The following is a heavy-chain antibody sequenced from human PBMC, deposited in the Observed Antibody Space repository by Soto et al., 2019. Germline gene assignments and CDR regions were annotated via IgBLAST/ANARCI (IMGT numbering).Heavy chain of an antibody. CDR3: ARGGSGWYLGY. Sequence: GGSLRLSCAASGFTFSSYAMHWVRQAPGKGLEWVAVISYDGSNKYYADSVKGRFTISRDNSKNTLYLQMNSLRAEDTAVYYCARGGSGWYLGYWGQGT. J-gene: IGHJ4*02. V-gene: IGHV3-30-3*01. CDR2: ISYDGSNK. CDR1: GFTFSSYA. D-gene: IGHD6-19*01.